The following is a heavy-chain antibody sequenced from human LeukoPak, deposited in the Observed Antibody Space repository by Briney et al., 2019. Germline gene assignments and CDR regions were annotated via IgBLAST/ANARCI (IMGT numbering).Heavy chain of an antibody. CDR1: GGSISSSSYY. Sequence: SETLSLTCTVSGGSISSSSYYWSWIRQPPGKGLEWIGYVFYTGSTNYNPSLKSRVTISVDTSKNQFSLKLTSVTAADTAVYYCAGQRCSSTSCYSWFDPWGQGTLVTVSS. CDR2: VFYTGST. J-gene: IGHJ5*02. V-gene: IGHV4-61*05. CDR3: AGQRCSSTSCYSWFDP. D-gene: IGHD2-2*01.